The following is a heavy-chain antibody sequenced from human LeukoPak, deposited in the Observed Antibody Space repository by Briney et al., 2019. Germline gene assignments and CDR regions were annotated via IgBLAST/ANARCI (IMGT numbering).Heavy chain of an antibody. J-gene: IGHJ4*02. V-gene: IGHV3-23*01. CDR2: ISGSGDAT. CDR3: AKGTVGGYDY. D-gene: IGHD5-12*01. CDR1: GFTFSSYA. Sequence: GGSLRLSCAASGFTFSSYAMHWVRQAPGKGLEWVSAISGSGDATYYADSVKGRFTISRDNPKNTLYLQMNSLRAEDTAVYTCAKGTVGGYDYWGQGTLVTVSS.